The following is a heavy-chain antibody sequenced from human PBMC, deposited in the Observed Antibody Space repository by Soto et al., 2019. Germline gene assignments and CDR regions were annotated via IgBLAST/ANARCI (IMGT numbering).Heavy chain of an antibody. CDR2: SNHSGST. D-gene: IGHD6-6*01. Sequence: QVQLQQWGAGLFKPSETLSLTCAVYGGSFSGYYWSWIRQPPGKGLEWIGESNHSGSTNYNPSLKGRVTIEVDTSKNQFSLKLSSVTAADTAVYYCARVRGREYSSSSGGMDVWGQGTTVTVSS. CDR1: GGSFSGYY. J-gene: IGHJ6*02. CDR3: ARVRGREYSSSSGGMDV. V-gene: IGHV4-34*01.